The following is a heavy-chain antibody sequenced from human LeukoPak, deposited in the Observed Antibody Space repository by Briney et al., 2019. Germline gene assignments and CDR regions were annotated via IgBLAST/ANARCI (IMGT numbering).Heavy chain of an antibody. V-gene: IGHV4-39*07. CDR3: ARDGWELLV. CDR2: IYYSGST. CDR1: GGSISSYY. J-gene: IGHJ4*02. D-gene: IGHD1-26*01. Sequence: SETLSLTCTVSGGSISSYYWSWIRQPPGKGPEWIGSIYYSGSTYYNPSLKSRVTISVDTSKNQFSLKLSSVTAADTAVYYCARDGWELLVWGQGTLVTVSS.